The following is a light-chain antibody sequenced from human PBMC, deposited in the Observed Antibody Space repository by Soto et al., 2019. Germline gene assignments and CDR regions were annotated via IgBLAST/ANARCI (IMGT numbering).Light chain of an antibody. V-gene: IGKV3-11*01. CDR2: DAS. J-gene: IGKJ1*01. CDR3: QHYNSYSEA. Sequence: EIVLTQSPATRPWSPGERATLSCRASQSIGYYLAWYQEKPGQAPRLLIYDASIRATGIPARFSGSGSGTDFTLTISSLQPDDFATYYCQHYNSYSEAFGQGTKVDIK. CDR1: QSIGYY.